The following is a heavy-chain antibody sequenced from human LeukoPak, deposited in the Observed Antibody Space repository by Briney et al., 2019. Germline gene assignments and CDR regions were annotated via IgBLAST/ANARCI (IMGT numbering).Heavy chain of an antibody. D-gene: IGHD2-15*01. CDR3: ASGPRWVGAAWAHSFDI. V-gene: IGHV3-7*01. Sequence: GGSLRLSCLDSGFTFSSYWMSWVRQAPGKGLEWVANIKQDGSDKYYVDSVKGRFTISRDNAKNSLCLQMNSLRAEDTAVYFCASGPRWVGAAWAHSFDIWGQGTMVTVSS. CDR1: GFTFSSYW. CDR2: IKQDGSDK. J-gene: IGHJ3*02.